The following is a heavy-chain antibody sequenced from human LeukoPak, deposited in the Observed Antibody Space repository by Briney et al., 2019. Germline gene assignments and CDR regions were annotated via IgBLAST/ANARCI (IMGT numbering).Heavy chain of an antibody. CDR2: IYTSGST. CDR3: ARLTSSWYQDWYFDL. CDR1: GGSFSGDF. Sequence: SETLSLTCAVYGGSFSGDFWSWIRQSPGKGLEWIGRIYTSGSTNYNPSLKSRVTMSVDTSKKQFSLKLSSVTAADTAVYYCARLTSSWYQDWYFDLWGRGTLVTVSS. D-gene: IGHD6-13*01. J-gene: IGHJ2*01. V-gene: IGHV4-59*10.